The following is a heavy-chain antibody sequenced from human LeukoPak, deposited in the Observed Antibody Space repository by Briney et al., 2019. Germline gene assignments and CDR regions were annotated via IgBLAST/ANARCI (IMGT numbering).Heavy chain of an antibody. V-gene: IGHV3-23*01. CDR1: EFTFSSYA. CDR3: AKAKGGRWYDFDS. Sequence: GGSLRLSCAASEFTFSSYAMSWVRQAPGKWLEWVSVISSSAGSTYYADSVQGRFTISRDNSINTLYLQMNSLRAEDTAVYYCAKAKGGRWYDFDSWGQGTLVTVSS. CDR2: ISSSAGST. J-gene: IGHJ4*02. D-gene: IGHD6-13*01.